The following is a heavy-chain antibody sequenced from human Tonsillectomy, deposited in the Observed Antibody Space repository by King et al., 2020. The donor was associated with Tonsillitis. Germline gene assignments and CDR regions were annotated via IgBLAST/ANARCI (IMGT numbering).Heavy chain of an antibody. CDR2: IYYSGST. Sequence: VQLQESGPGLVKPSETLSLTCTVSGGSISSYYWSWIRQPPGKGLEWIGYIYYSGSTNYNPSLQSRVTISVDTSRNQFSLKVNSVTAADTAVYYCARRRGIVGAVPANAFNIWGQGTMVTVSS. J-gene: IGHJ3*02. V-gene: IGHV4-59*08. D-gene: IGHD1-26*01. CDR3: ARRRGIVGAVPANAFNI. CDR1: GGSISSYY.